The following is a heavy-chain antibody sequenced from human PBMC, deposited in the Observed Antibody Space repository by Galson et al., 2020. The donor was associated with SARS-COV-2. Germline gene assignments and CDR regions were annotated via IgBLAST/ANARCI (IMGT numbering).Heavy chain of an antibody. CDR3: AREGIAAAGVYFDY. D-gene: IGHD6-13*01. Sequence: GGSLRLSCAASGFTFSSYWMHWVRQAPGKGLVWVSRINSDGSSTSYADSVKGRFTISRDNAKNTLYLQMNSLRAEDTAVYYCAREGIAAAGVYFDYWGQGTLVTFSS. CDR2: INSDGSST. CDR1: GFTFSSYW. J-gene: IGHJ4*02. V-gene: IGHV3-74*01.